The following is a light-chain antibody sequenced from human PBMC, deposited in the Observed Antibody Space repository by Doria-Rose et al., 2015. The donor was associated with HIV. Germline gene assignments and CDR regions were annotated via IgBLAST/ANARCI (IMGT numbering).Light chain of an antibody. CDR1: SSDLGAGSD. Sequence: PPSVSGAPGQRVTISCTGSSSDLGAGSDVHWYQQFPGAAPKLLIFGNINRPSGVPDRFSGFKSGTSASLAITGLQAEDEADYYCQSYDISLSAFVFGTGTQVAVL. CDR2: GNI. J-gene: IGLJ1*01. V-gene: IGLV1-40*01. CDR3: QSYDISLSAFV.